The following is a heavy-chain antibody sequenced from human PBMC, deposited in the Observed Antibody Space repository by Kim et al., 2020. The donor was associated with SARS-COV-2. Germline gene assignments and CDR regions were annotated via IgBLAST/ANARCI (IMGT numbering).Heavy chain of an antibody. Sequence: SQTLSLTCAVSGGSISSYHWTWIRQAPGKGLEWVGYISPSGSPKYNPSLKSRITISLDTSKNAFSLKLGSLTAADTAVYYCAGGGEFYDILTGLGYWGHG. CDR3: AGGGEFYDILTGLGY. J-gene: IGHJ4*01. CDR1: GGSISSYH. D-gene: IGHD3-9*01. V-gene: IGHV4-59*01. CDR2: ISPSGSP.